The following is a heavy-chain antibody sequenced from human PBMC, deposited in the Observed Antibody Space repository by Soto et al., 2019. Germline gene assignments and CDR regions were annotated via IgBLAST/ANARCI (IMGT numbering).Heavy chain of an antibody. V-gene: IGHV4-39*02. D-gene: IGHD3-22*01. CDR3: ARDQGYDSTQSAFDI. CDR1: GGSISSSSYY. J-gene: IGHJ3*02. Sequence: PSETLSLTCTVSGGSISSSSYYWGWIRQPPGKGLEWIGSIYYSGSTYYNPSLKSRVTISVDTSKNQFSLKLSSVTAADTAVYYCARDQGYDSTQSAFDIWGQGTMVT. CDR2: IYYSGST.